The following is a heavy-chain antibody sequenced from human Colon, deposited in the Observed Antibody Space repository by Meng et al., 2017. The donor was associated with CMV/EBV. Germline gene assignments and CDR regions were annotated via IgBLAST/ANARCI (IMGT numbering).Heavy chain of an antibody. D-gene: IGHD2-15*01. CDR2: MNPNSGET. J-gene: IGHJ6*02. CDR3: AVIVPATDYSYGTDV. Sequence: ASVTVSCKASGYPFTNYDIHWVRQATGQGLEWMGWMNPNSGETGFAQKFQGRITMTRDTSISTAYLELSTLKSEDTALYFCAVIVPATDYSYGTDVWGQGTTVTVSS. CDR1: GYPFTNYD. V-gene: IGHV1-8*01.